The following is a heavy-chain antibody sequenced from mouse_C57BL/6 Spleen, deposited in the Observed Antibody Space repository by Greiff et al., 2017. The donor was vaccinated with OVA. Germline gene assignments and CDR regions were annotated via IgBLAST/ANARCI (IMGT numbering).Heavy chain of an antibody. CDR2: IDPANGNT. J-gene: IGHJ3*01. Sequence: EVKLVESVAELVRPGASVKLSCTASGFNIKNNYMHWVKQRPEQGLEWIGRIDPANGNTKYAPKFQGKATITADTSSNTAYLQLSSLTSEDTAIYYCASNYDPIAYWGQGTLVTVSA. CDR1: GFNIKNNY. D-gene: IGHD2-1*01. V-gene: IGHV14-3*01. CDR3: ASNYDPIAY.